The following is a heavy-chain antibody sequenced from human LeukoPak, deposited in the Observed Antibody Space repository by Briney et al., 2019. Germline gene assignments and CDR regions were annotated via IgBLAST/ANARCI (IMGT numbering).Heavy chain of an antibody. CDR2: IKQDGSEK. J-gene: IGHJ4*02. CDR3: ARDGDPKPFDY. V-gene: IGHV3-7*03. Sequence: GGSLRLSCAASGFIFSNYWMSWVRQPPGKGLEWVANIKQDGSEKQYVDSVKGRFTIPRDNTKKSLYLQMNSLRAEDTAVYYCARDGDPKPFDYWGQGTLVTVSS. CDR1: GFIFSNYW. D-gene: IGHD3-10*01.